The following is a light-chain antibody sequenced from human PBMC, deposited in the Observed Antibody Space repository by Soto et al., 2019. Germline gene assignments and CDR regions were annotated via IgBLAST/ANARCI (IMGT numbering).Light chain of an antibody. CDR2: EVN. Sequence: SALTQPPSASGSPGQSVTISCTGTGTDVGSYNYVSWYQQHPGKAPKLVIFEVNKRPSGVPDRFSGSKSGNTASLTVSGLQTEDEAAYYCNSYEGSNSFVSGTGTKVTVL. V-gene: IGLV2-8*01. CDR3: NSYEGSNSFV. CDR1: GTDVGSYNY. J-gene: IGLJ1*01.